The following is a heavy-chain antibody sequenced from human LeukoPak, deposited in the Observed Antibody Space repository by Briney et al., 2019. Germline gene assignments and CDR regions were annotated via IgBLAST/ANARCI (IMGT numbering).Heavy chain of an antibody. CDR1: GGSISSSSYY. Sequence: SETLSLTCTVSGGSISSSSYYWGWIRQPPGKGLEWIGSIYYSGSTYYNPSLKNRVTISVDTSKNQFSLKLSSVTAADTAVYYCARLSTAAERIDPWGQGTLVPVSS. V-gene: IGHV4-39*01. CDR3: ARLSTAAERIDP. J-gene: IGHJ5*02. CDR2: IYYSGST. D-gene: IGHD6-6*01.